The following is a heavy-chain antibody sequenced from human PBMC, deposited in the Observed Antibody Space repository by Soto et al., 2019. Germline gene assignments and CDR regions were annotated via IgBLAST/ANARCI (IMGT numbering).Heavy chain of an antibody. CDR3: ARTILMDTAMVPEYFDY. CDR1: GYSFTSYW. CDR2: IYPGDSDT. V-gene: IGHV5-51*01. D-gene: IGHD5-18*01. J-gene: IGHJ4*02. Sequence: PGESLKISCKGSGYSFTSYWIGWVRQMPGKGLEWMGIIYPGDSDTRYSPSFQGQVTISADKSISTAYLQWSSLKASDTAMYYCARTILMDTAMVPEYFDYWGQGTLVTVSS.